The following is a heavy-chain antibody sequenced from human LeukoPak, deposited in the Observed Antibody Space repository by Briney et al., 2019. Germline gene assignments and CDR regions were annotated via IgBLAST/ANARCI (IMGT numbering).Heavy chain of an antibody. CDR2: IYSGGST. CDR3: ARDRWDGDYVPDY. Sequence: GSLRLSCAASGFTFSSYWMHWVRQAPGKGLEWVSVIYSGGSTYYADSVKGRSTISRDNSKNTLYLQMNSLRAEDTAVYYCARDRWDGDYVPDYWGQGTLVTVSS. CDR1: GFTFSSYW. D-gene: IGHD4-17*01. V-gene: IGHV3-53*01. J-gene: IGHJ4*02.